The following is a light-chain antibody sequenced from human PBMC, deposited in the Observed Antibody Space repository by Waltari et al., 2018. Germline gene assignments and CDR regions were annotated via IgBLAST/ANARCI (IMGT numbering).Light chain of an antibody. Sequence: SSDLIQPPSVSVSPGQTVSITCSGDKLGDKYTSWYPQKPCQSPVLVIYHDKKRPSGIPERFSGSNSGNTVTLTISGTQTLDEADYYCQTWANYSVFFGGGTKLTVL. CDR2: HDK. CDR1: KLGDKY. V-gene: IGLV3-1*01. CDR3: QTWANYSVF. J-gene: IGLJ2*01.